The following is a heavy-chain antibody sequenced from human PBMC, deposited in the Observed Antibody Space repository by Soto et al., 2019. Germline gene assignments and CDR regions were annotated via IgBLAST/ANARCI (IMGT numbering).Heavy chain of an antibody. CDR3: ARLGYDSLTEARDAYYYYYGMDV. D-gene: IGHD3-22*01. CDR1: GGSISSSSYY. J-gene: IGHJ6*02. Sequence: SETLSLTCTVSGGSISSSSYYWGWIRQPPGKGLEWIGSIYYSGSTYYNPSLKSRVTISVDTSKNQFSLKLSSVTAADTAVYYCARLGYDSLTEARDAYYYYYGMDVWGQGTTVTVSS. CDR2: IYYSGST. V-gene: IGHV4-39*01.